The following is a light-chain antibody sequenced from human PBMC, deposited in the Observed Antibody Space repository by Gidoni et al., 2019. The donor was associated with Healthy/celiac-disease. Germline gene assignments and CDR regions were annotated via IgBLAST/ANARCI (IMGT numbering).Light chain of an antibody. J-gene: IGLJ3*02. Sequence: QSVLTQPPSASGTPGQRVTISCSGTSSNIGSNTVTWHQQLPGTSPKLLLYSNNQRPSGCPDRFSGSKSGTSASRAISGLQSEDEADYYCAAWDDSLNGPVFGGGTKLTVL. V-gene: IGLV1-44*01. CDR1: SSNIGSNT. CDR2: SNN. CDR3: AAWDDSLNGPV.